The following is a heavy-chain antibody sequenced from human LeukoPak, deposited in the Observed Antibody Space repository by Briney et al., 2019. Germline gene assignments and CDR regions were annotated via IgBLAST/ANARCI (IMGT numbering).Heavy chain of an antibody. CDR3: AREMYSSTHAGFDY. CDR2: INHSGST. J-gene: IGHJ4*02. CDR1: GGSFSGYY. Sequence: PSETLSLTCAVYGGSFSGYYWSWIRQPPGKGLEWIGEINHSGSTNYNPSLKSRVTISVDKSKNQFSLKLSSVTAADTAMYYCAREMYSSTHAGFDYWGQGTLVTVSS. D-gene: IGHD6-13*01. V-gene: IGHV4-34*01.